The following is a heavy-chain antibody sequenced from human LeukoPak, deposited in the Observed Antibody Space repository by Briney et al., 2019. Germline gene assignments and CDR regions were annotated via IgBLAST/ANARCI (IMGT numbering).Heavy chain of an antibody. V-gene: IGHV3-11*04. D-gene: IGHD3-3*01. CDR2: ISSSGSTI. J-gene: IGHJ2*01. Sequence: KTGGSLRLSCAASGFTFSDYYMSWIRQAPGKGLEWVSYISSSGSTIYYADSVKGRFTISRDNAKNSLYLQMNSLRAEDTAVYYCARDRDYDFWSGPKPESLEYFDLWGRGTLVTVSS. CDR3: ARDRDYDFWSGPKPESLEYFDL. CDR1: GFTFSDYY.